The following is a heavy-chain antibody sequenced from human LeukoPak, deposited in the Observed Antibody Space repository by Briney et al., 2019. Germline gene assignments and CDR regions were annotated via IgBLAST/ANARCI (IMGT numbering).Heavy chain of an antibody. CDR3: ARDMGYYYDSSGPSLDY. V-gene: IGHV1-69*04. D-gene: IGHD3-22*01. Sequence: SVKVSCKATGGTFSSYAISLVRQAPGQGLEWMGRIIPILGIANYAQKFQGRVTITADKSTSTAYMELSSLRSEDTAVYYCARDMGYYYDSSGPSLDYWGQGTLVTVSS. CDR1: GGTFSSYA. CDR2: IIPILGIA. J-gene: IGHJ4*02.